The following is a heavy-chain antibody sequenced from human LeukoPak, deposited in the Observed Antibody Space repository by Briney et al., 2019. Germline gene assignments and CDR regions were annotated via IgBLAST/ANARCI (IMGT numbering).Heavy chain of an antibody. CDR1: GGSISSSSYY. Sequence: SPSETLSLTCTVSGGSISSSSYYWGWIRQPPGKGLEWIGSIYYSGSTYYNPSLKSRVTIPVDTSKNQFSLKLSSVTAADTAVYYCASMFVDLQSRHAFDYWGQGTLVTVSS. CDR3: ASMFVDLQSRHAFDY. D-gene: IGHD4-11*01. CDR2: IYYSGST. J-gene: IGHJ4*02. V-gene: IGHV4-39*07.